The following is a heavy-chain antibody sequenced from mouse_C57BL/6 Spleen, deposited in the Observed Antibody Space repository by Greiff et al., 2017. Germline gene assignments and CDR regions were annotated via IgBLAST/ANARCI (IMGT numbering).Heavy chain of an antibody. Sequence: EVQLQQSGPELVKPGASVKISCKASGYTFTDYYMNWVKQSHGKSLEWIGDINPNNGGTSYNQKFKGKATLTVDKSSSTAYMELRSLTSEDSAVYYCARSYFDYCGQGTTLTVSS. CDR2: INPNNGGT. J-gene: IGHJ2*01. CDR3: ARSYFDY. V-gene: IGHV1-26*01. CDR1: GYTFTDYY.